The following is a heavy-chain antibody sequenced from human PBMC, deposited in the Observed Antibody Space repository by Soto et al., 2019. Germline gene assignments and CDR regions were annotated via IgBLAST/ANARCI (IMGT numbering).Heavy chain of an antibody. J-gene: IGHJ3*02. CDR1: RFTFSSYA. CDR3: ARGGYYYDSSGYYYDAFDI. CDR2: ISYDGSNK. D-gene: IGHD3-22*01. Sequence: PGGSLRLSCAASRFTFSSYAMHWVRQAPGKGLEWVAVISYDGSNKYYADSVKGRFTISRDNSKNTLYLQMNSLRAEDTAVYYCARGGYYYDSSGYYYDAFDIWGQGTMVTVSS. V-gene: IGHV3-30-3*01.